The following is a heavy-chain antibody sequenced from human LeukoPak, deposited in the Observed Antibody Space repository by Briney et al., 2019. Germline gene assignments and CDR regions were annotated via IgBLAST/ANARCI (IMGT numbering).Heavy chain of an antibody. CDR1: GFTFSSYA. CDR3: AKASAGGYSSSSNY. CDR2: ISGSGGST. J-gene: IGHJ4*02. V-gene: IGHV3-23*01. D-gene: IGHD6-6*01. Sequence: GGSLRLSCAASGFTFSSYAMSWVRQAPGKGLEWVSAISGSGGSTYYADSVKGRFTISRDNSKNTLYLQMNSLRAEDTAVYYCAKASAGGYSSSSNYWGQGTLVTVSS.